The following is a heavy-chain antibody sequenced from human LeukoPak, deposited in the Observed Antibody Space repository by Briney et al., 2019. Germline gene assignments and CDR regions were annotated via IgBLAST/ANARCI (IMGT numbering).Heavy chain of an antibody. V-gene: IGHV3-30*18. CDR1: GFTFSSYG. D-gene: IGHD2-21*02. CDR3: AKSRGRAVTGGYFDY. CDR2: ISYDGSNK. Sequence: GRSLRLSCAASGFTFSSYGMHWVRQAPGKGLEWVAGISYDGSNKYYADSVKGRFTISRDNSKNTLYLQMNSLRAEDTAVYYCAKSRGRAVTGGYFDYWGQGTLVTVSS. J-gene: IGHJ4*02.